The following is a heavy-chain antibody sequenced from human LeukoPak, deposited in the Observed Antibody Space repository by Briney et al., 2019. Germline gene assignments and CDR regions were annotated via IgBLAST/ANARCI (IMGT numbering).Heavy chain of an antibody. J-gene: IGHJ5*02. CDR3: ARTVPTMVRGVIPSRFDP. Sequence: ASVKVSCKASGYTFTGYYMHWVRQAPGQGLEWMGWINPNSGGTNYAQKFQGRVTMTRDTSISTAYMELNRLRSDDTAVYYCARTVPTMVRGVIPSRFDPWGQGTLVTVSS. V-gene: IGHV1-2*02. CDR1: GYTFTGYY. CDR2: INPNSGGT. D-gene: IGHD3-10*01.